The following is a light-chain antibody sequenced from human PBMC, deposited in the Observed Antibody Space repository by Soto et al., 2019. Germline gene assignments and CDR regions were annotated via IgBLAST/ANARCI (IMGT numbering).Light chain of an antibody. V-gene: IGLV4-69*01. CDR3: QTGDTGIRVV. CDR1: SGHSSYA. Sequence: QLVLTQSPSASASLGASVKLTCTLNSGHSSYAIAWHQQQPEKGPRYLMKLNSYGSHSKADGIPDRFSGASSGAERYLTISSLQSEDEADYYCQTGDTGIRVVFGGGTKVTVL. CDR2: LNSYGSH. J-gene: IGLJ2*01.